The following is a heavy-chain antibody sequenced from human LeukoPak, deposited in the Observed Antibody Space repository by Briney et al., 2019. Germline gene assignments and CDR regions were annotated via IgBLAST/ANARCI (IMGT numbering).Heavy chain of an antibody. CDR2: ISYIGST. CDR1: GGSFSSHY. Sequence: SETLSLTCTVSGGSFSSHYWSWIRQPPGQGLEWIGYISYIGSTNYNPSLKSRVTISVYTSKNQFSLKLSSVTAADTAVYYCARDPTTVTKGLDIWGQGTMVTVSS. D-gene: IGHD4-17*01. J-gene: IGHJ3*02. V-gene: IGHV4-59*11. CDR3: ARDPTTVTKGLDI.